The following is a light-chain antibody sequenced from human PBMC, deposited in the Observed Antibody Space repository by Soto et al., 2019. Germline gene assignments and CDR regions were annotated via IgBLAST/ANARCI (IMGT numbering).Light chain of an antibody. V-gene: IGKV3-20*01. Sequence: EVVMTQSPATLSVSPGEGVTLSCRANQGIGDTLAWYQHKPGQTPRLLIYAASSRATGIPDRFSGSGSGTDFTLTISRLEPEDFEVYYCQQYGSSLFSFGPGTKVDI. J-gene: IGKJ3*01. CDR2: AAS. CDR1: QGIGDT. CDR3: QQYGSSLFS.